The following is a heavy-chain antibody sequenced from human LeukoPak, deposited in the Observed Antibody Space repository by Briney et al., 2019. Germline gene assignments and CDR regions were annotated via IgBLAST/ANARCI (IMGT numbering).Heavy chain of an antibody. CDR2: IIPIFGTA. Sequence: SVKVSCKASGGTFSSYAISWVRQAPGQGLEWMGGIIPIFGTANYAQKFQGRVTITADESTSTAYMELSSLRSEDTAVYYCARDLSGSYHMYYFDYWGQGTLVTVSS. D-gene: IGHD1-26*01. V-gene: IGHV1-69*13. J-gene: IGHJ4*02. CDR1: GGTFSSYA. CDR3: ARDLSGSYHMYYFDY.